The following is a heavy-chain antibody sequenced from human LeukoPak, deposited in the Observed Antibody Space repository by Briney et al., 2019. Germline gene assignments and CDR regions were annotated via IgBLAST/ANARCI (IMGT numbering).Heavy chain of an antibody. Sequence: SETLSLTCTVSGGSISSGSYYWSWIRQPAGKGLEWIGSIYYSGSTYYNPSLKSRVTISVDTSKNQFSLKLSSVTAADAAVYYCARNPSLIAAAGTTVDYWGQGTLVTVSS. CDR3: ARNPSLIAAAGTTVDY. CDR2: IYYSGST. D-gene: IGHD6-13*01. J-gene: IGHJ4*02. V-gene: IGHV4-39*01. CDR1: GGSISSGSYY.